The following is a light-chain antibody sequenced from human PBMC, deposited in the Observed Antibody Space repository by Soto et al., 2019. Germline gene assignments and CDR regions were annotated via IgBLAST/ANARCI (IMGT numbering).Light chain of an antibody. CDR1: SSNIGSNT. CDR3: AAWDDSLNGFYV. J-gene: IGLJ1*01. V-gene: IGLV1-44*01. CDR2: SNN. Sequence: QSVLTQPPSASGTPGQRVTISCSGSSSNIGSNTVNWYQQLPGTAPKLLIYSNNQRPSGVPDRCSGSKSGTSASLAISGLQSEDEAEYYCAAWDDSLNGFYVFGTGTKLTVL.